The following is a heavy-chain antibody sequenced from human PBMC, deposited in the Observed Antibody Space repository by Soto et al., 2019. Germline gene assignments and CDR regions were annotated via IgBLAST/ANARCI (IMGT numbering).Heavy chain of an antibody. CDR1: GFTFSSYA. CDR2: ISGSGGST. J-gene: IGHJ5*02. Sequence: GGSLRLSCAASGFTFSSYAMSWVRQAPGKGLEWVSAISGSGGSTYYADSVKGRFTISRDNSKNTLYLQMNSLRAEDTAVYYCARAVNYGDYSAWGQGTLVTVSS. CDR3: ARAVNYGDYSA. D-gene: IGHD4-17*01. V-gene: IGHV3-23*01.